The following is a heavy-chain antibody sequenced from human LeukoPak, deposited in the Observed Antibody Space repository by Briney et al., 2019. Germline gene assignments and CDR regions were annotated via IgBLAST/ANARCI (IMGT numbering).Heavy chain of an antibody. CDR2: ISAYNGNT. J-gene: IGHJ6*02. D-gene: IGHD2-15*01. Sequence: ASVKVSCKASGYTFTSYGISWVRQAPAQGLEWMGWISAYNGNTNYAQKLQGRVTMTTDTSTSTAYMELRSLRSDDTAVYYCARGRYCSGGSCYYGYYYGMDVWGQGTTVTVSS. V-gene: IGHV1-18*01. CDR3: ARGRYCSGGSCYYGYYYGMDV. CDR1: GYTFTSYG.